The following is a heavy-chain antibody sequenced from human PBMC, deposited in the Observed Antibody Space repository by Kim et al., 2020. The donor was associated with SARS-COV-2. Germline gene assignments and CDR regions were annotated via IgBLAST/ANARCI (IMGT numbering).Heavy chain of an antibody. CDR1: GGSISSSNW. J-gene: IGHJ5*02. CDR2: IYHSGST. CDR3: ARGGGVRSPRPKGVDWFDP. V-gene: IGHV4-4*02. Sequence: SETLSLTCAVSGGSISSSNWWSWVRQPPGKGLEWIGEIYHSGSTNYNPSLKSRVTISVDKSKNQFSLKLSSVTAADTAVYYCARGGGVRSPRPKGVDWFDPWGQGTLVTVSS. D-gene: IGHD3-16*01.